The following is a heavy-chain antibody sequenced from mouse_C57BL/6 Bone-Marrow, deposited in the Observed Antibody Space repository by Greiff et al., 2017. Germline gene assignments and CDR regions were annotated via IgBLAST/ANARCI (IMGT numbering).Heavy chain of an antibody. J-gene: IGHJ3*01. Sequence: EVKLVESGGGLVQPGGSLKLSCAASGFTFSDYGMAWVRQAPRKGPEWVAFISNLAYSIYYADTVTGRFTISRENAKNTLYLEMSSLRSEDTAMYYCARNYGSSPFAYWGQGTLVTVSA. CDR1: GFTFSDYG. V-gene: IGHV5-15*01. D-gene: IGHD1-1*01. CDR2: ISNLAYSI. CDR3: ARNYGSSPFAY.